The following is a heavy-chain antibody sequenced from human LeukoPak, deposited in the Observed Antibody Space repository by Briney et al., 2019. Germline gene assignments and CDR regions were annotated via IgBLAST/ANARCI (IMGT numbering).Heavy chain of an antibody. CDR3: ARALGRYCSSTSCYGYYFDY. J-gene: IGHJ4*02. CDR1: GGSISSGGYY. D-gene: IGHD2-2*01. CDR2: IYYSGST. V-gene: IGHV4-31*03. Sequence: PSQTLSLTCTVSGGSISSGGYYWSWIRQHPGRGLEGIGYIYYSGSTYYNPSLKSRVTISVDTSKNQFSLKLSSVTAADTAVYYCARALGRYCSSTSCYGYYFDYWGQGTLVTVSS.